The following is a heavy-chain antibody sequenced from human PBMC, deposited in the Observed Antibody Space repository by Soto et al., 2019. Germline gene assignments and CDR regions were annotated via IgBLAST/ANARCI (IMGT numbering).Heavy chain of an antibody. J-gene: IGHJ4*02. CDR3: ARDQGAWPYYFDY. V-gene: IGHV3-23*01. CDR1: GFSFSSYA. Sequence: GGSLRLSCAASGFSFSSYAMGWVRQPPGKGLEWVSAISGSGGSTYYADSVKGRFTISKDNSKNTLYLEMNSLRAEDTALYYCARDQGAWPYYFDYWGQGALVTVSS. CDR2: ISGSGGST.